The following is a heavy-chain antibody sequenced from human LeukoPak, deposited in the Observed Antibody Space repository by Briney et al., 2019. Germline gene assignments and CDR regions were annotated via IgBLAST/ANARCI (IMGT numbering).Heavy chain of an antibody. CDR2: ISGSGGST. CDR3: AKFTSPLVGGTSSYY. D-gene: IGHD1-26*01. Sequence: GGSLRLSCAASGFTFSSYAMSWVRQSPGKGLEWVSPISGSGGSTNYADSVKGRFTISRDNSKDTLYLQMNSLRAEDTAVYYCAKFTSPLVGGTSSYYWGQGTLVTVSS. CDR1: GFTFSSYA. V-gene: IGHV3-23*01. J-gene: IGHJ4*02.